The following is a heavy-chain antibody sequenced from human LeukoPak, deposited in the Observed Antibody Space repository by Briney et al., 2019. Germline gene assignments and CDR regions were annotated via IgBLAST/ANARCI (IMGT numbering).Heavy chain of an antibody. V-gene: IGHV1-2*02. D-gene: IGHD3-3*01. CDR3: AREALSDFWSGYSDY. CDR2: INPNSGGT. Sequence: GASVKVSCKASGYTFTGYYMHWVRQAPGQGLEWMGWINPNSGGTNYAQKFQGRVTMTRGTSISTAYMELSRLRSDDTAVYYCAREALSDFWSGYSDYWGQGTLVTVSS. J-gene: IGHJ4*02. CDR1: GYTFTGYY.